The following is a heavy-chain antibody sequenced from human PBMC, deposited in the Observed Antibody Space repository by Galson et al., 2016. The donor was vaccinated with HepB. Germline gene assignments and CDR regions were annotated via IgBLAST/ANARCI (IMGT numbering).Heavy chain of an antibody. V-gene: IGHV1-2*02. CDR1: GYALTGYY. J-gene: IGHJ5*02. Sequence: SVKVSCKASGYALTGYYLHWVRQAPGQGLEWMGWINPNSGDTTYAQKFQGRVTMTRSTSLRTAYMELRSLTSEDTAVYYCARDYGGNPGWFDPWGQGTLVTVSS. D-gene: IGHD4-23*01. CDR2: INPNSGDT. CDR3: ARDYGGNPGWFDP.